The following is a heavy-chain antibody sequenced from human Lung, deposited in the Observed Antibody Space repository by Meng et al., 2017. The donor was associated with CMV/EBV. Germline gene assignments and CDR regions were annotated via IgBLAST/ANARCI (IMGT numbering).Heavy chain of an antibody. Sequence: ASVKVSCKASGYTFTSYYMHWVRQAPGQWLEWMGIINPSGGSTSYAQKFQGRATMTRDTSTSTVYMDMSSLRPEDKAVYYCARKPVLGAMDYWGQGTLVTVSS. CDR3: ARKPVLGAMDY. CDR1: GYTFTSYY. CDR2: INPSGGST. V-gene: IGHV1-46*01. D-gene: IGHD5-12*01. J-gene: IGHJ4*02.